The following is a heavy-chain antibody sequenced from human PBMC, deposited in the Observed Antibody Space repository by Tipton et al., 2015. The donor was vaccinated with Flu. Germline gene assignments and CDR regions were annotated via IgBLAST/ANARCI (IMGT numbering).Heavy chain of an antibody. CDR2: IKQDGSEK. V-gene: IGHV3-7*03. CDR3: AKDVWDDYAVIGGDRREWFDP. D-gene: IGHD4-17*01. CDR1: GITLSDFW. Sequence: SGGGLVQPGGSLRLSCEASGITLSDFWMNWVRQAPGKGLEWVAIIKQDGSEKYYVDSVKGRFTISRDNAKNTLYLQLSSLRAEDTAVYYCAKDVWDDYAVIGGDRREWFDPWGQGTLVTVSS. J-gene: IGHJ5*02.